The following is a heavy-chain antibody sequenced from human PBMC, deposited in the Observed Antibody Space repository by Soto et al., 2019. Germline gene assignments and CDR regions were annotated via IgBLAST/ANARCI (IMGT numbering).Heavy chain of an antibody. CDR3: AGDRHHSLIPTTYSGYEA. CDR1: GYSFTGYY. V-gene: IGHV1-2*02. CDR2: INPNSGGT. J-gene: IGHJ5*02. Sequence: ASVKGSCRASGYSFTGYYMHWVRQAPGQGLEWMGWINPNSGGTNYAQKFQGMFTMTRDTSISTAYMELSRLRSDDTAVYYCAGDRHHSLIPTTYSGYEAWGQGTLVTVSS. D-gene: IGHD3-22*01.